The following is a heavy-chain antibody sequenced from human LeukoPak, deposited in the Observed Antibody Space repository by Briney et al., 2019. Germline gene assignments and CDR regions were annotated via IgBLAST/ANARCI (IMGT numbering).Heavy chain of an antibody. J-gene: IGHJ4*02. CDR3: AKLGDYVWGSYRIQFDY. CDR2: ISGSGDST. D-gene: IGHD3-16*02. CDR1: GFTFSTYS. V-gene: IGHV3-23*01. Sequence: GGSLRLSCAASGFTFSTYSMNWVRQTPGKGLEWVSSISGSGDSTFYADSVKGRFSISRDNSKNTLYLQVNSLRAEDTAVYYCAKLGDYVWGSYRIQFDYWGQGTLVTVSS.